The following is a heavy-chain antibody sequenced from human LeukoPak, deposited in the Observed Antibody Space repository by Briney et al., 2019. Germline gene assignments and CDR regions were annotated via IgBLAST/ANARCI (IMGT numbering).Heavy chain of an antibody. Sequence: LETLSLTCTVSGYSISSGYYWGWIRQPPGKGLEWIGSIYHSGSTYYNPSPKSRVTISVDTSKNQFSLKLCSVTAADTAVYYCASGVYGDYPYWGQGTLVTVSS. CDR1: GYSISSGYY. J-gene: IGHJ4*02. D-gene: IGHD4-17*01. V-gene: IGHV4-38-2*02. CDR2: IYHSGST. CDR3: ASGVYGDYPY.